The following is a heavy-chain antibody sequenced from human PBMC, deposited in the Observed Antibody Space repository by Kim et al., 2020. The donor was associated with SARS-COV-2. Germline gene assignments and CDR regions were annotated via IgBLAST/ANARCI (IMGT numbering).Heavy chain of an antibody. J-gene: IGHJ4*02. CDR1: GYSFTAHP. CDR2: IDTASGNT. D-gene: IGHD1-26*01. V-gene: IGHV1-3*04. CDR3: ARNLGATYSGGDNC. Sequence: ASVKVSCKASGYSFTAHPLLWIRQAPGHRLEYMGWIDTASGNTRYSQNFQGRLTLTRDTSARTAYMELSSLRLEDTAVYYCARNLGATYSGGDNCWGQGT.